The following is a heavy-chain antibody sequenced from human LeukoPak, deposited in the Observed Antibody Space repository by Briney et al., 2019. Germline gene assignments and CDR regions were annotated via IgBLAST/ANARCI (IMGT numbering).Heavy chain of an antibody. CDR2: VYSTGTP. CDR1: GASINSYY. J-gene: IGHJ4*01. V-gene: IGHV4-4*07. Sequence: SETLSLTCSVSGASINSYYWSWFRQPAGGGLEWIGRVYSTGTPNYNPSLKSRLAMSVDTSKNQFSLTLNSVTAADTAVYFCTRGLQERDIIRGFDFWGPGILVTVSS. D-gene: IGHD3-10*01. CDR3: TRGLQERDIIRGFDF.